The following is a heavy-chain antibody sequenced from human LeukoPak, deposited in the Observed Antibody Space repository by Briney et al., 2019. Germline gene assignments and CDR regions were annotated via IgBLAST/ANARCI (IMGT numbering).Heavy chain of an antibody. CDR2: IYPGDSDT. CDR1: GYSFTSYW. Sequence: GESPKTSCKGSGYSFTSYWIGWVRQMPGKGLEWMGIIYPGDSDTRYSPSFQGQVTISADKSISTAYLQWSSLKASDTAMYYCARLPGGAHAADSFFVCWGQGTLVTVSS. D-gene: IGHD3-16*01. CDR3: ARLPGGAHAADSFFVC. V-gene: IGHV5-51*01. J-gene: IGHJ4*02.